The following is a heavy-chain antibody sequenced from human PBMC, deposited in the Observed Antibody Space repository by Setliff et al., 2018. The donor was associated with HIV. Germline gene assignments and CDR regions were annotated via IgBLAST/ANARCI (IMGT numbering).Heavy chain of an antibody. Sequence: SETLSLTCAVSGYSISSGYYWGWIRQPPGKGLEWIGSIYHSGSTYYNPSLKSRVTISIDTSKNRFSLKLSSVTAADTAVYYCARGGYSYGLYWGQGTLVTVSS. V-gene: IGHV4-38-2*01. D-gene: IGHD5-18*01. CDR3: ARGGYSYGLY. CDR1: GYSISSGYY. J-gene: IGHJ4*02. CDR2: IYHSGST.